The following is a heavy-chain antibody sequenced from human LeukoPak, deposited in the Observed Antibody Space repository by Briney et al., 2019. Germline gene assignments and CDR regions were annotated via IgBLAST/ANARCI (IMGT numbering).Heavy chain of an antibody. CDR2: IYDIGNT. V-gene: IGHV4-31*03. D-gene: IGHD4-17*01. CDR3: ARDRYGDYAGFSMDV. J-gene: IGHJ6*02. Sequence: SETLSLTCTVSGGSISSGDYYWTWIRQHPGKGLEWIGYIYDIGNTYYNPSLKSRLTMSINVSKDQFSLRLTSVTAADTAVYYCARDRYGDYAGFSMDVWGQGTTVTVS. CDR1: GGSISSGDYY.